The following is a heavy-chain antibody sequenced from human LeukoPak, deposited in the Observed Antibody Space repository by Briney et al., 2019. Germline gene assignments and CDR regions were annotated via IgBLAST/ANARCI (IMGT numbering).Heavy chain of an antibody. J-gene: IGHJ3*02. D-gene: IGHD3-10*01. CDR3: ARDRPYGSGSYYNLNAFDI. Sequence: ASVKVSRKASGGTFSSYTISWVRQAPGQGLEWMGRIIPILGIANYAQKFQGRVTITADKSTSTAYMELSSLRSEDTAVYYCARDRPYGSGSYYNLNAFDIWGQGTMVTVSS. CDR2: IIPILGIA. V-gene: IGHV1-69*02. CDR1: GGTFSSYT.